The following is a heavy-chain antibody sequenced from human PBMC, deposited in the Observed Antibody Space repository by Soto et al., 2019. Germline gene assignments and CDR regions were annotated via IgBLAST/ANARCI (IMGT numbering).Heavy chain of an antibody. CDR3: AKGADYFESSGQKLEYFQQ. CDR1: GFTFSSYA. Sequence: GGSLRLSCAASGFTFSSYAMHWVRQAPGKGLEWVAVISYDGSNKYYADSVKGRFTISRDNSKNTLYLQMNSLRGEDTAVYFCAKGADYFESSGQKLEYFQQWGQGNLVTVSS. D-gene: IGHD3-22*01. CDR2: ISYDGSNK. V-gene: IGHV3-30-3*01. J-gene: IGHJ1*01.